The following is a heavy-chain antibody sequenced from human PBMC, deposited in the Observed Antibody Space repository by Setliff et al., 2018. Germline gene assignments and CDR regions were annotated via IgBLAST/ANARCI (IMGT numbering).Heavy chain of an antibody. J-gene: IGHJ4*02. CDR2: ISSSSSYI. Sequence: GGSLRLSCAASGFTFHDYAMHWVRQAPGKGLEWVSSISSSSSYIYYADSVKGRFTISRDNAKNSLYLQMNSLGAEDTAVYYCARGRQQLVPTSYWGQGTLVTVSS. CDR1: GFTFHDYA. V-gene: IGHV3-21*01. D-gene: IGHD6-13*01. CDR3: ARGRQQLVPTSY.